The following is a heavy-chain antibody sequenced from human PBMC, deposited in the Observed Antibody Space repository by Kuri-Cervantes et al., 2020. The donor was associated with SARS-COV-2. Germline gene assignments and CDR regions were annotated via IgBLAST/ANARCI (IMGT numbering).Heavy chain of an antibody. V-gene: IGHV3-30*18. CDR3: AKIPFYDSSGYYSNY. CDR2: ISYDTRNK. CDR1: GFTFSSYW. D-gene: IGHD3-22*01. J-gene: IGHJ4*02. Sequence: GESLKISCAASGFTFSSYWMHWVRQAPGKGLEWVAVISYDTRNKYYADSVKGRFTISRDNSKNTLYLQVNSLRAEDTAVYYCAKIPFYDSSGYYSNYWGQGTLVTVSS.